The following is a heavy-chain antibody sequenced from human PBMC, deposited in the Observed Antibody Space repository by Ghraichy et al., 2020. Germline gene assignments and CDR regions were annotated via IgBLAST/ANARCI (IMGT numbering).Heavy chain of an antibody. CDR3: ATKGDCGGDCYMYYFDY. V-gene: IGHV1-69*13. Sequence: SVKVSCKTSGGTFSTFAISWVRQAPGQGLEWMGGIIPIFGTTNYAQKFQHRLTITADESTSTAYMELNSLISDDTAVYYCATKGDCGGDCYMYYFDYWGQGTLVTISS. CDR1: GGTFSTFA. CDR2: IIPIFGTT. J-gene: IGHJ4*02. D-gene: IGHD2-21*02.